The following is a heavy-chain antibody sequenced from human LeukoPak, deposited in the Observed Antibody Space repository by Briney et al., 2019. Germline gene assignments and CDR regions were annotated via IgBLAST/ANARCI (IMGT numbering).Heavy chain of an antibody. CDR3: ARVFGSGNLDY. V-gene: IGHV3-21*01. CDR1: GFPFSTYT. D-gene: IGHD3-10*01. Sequence: GSLVLSFAASGFPFSTYTMNWVRPAPGKGLGWVSSITSGSSFIYYADSLKGRFTISRDNAKNSLYLQMDSLRAEDTAVYYCARVFGSGNLDYWGQGTPVTVSS. J-gene: IGHJ4*02. CDR2: ITSGSSFI.